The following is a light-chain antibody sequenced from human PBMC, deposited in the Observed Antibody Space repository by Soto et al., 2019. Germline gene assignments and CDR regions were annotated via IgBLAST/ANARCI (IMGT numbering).Light chain of an antibody. CDR1: QSVSSY. V-gene: IGKV3D-15*01. CDR3: QQYNNWPQT. Sequence: IVLTQSPGTLSLTSGERATLSCRASQSVSSYLAWYQQKVGQTPRLLIHGASTRATGIAARFSGSGSGTEFTLTISSLQSEDFAVYYCQQYNNWPQTFGQGTKVDIK. CDR2: GAS. J-gene: IGKJ1*01.